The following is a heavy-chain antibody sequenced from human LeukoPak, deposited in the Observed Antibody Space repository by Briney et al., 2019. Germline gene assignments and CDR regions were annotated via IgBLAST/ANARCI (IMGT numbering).Heavy chain of an antibody. V-gene: IGHV3-23*01. Sequence: GALRLSCAASGFTFSSFGMSWVRQAQGKGLEWVSSINDSGGSTHYADSVKGRFTISRDNSKNTLYLLMNSLRAEDTAVYYCAKTGGITSSYWGQGTLVTASS. CDR3: AKTGGITSSY. D-gene: IGHD3-10*01. CDR2: INDSGGST. J-gene: IGHJ4*02. CDR1: GFTFSSFG.